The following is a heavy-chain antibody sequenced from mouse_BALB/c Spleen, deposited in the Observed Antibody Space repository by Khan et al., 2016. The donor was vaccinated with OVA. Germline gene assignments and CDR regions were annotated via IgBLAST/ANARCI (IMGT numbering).Heavy chain of an antibody. Sequence: EVQLQESGGDLVKTGGSLKLSCAASGFTFSTYGMSWVRQTPDKRLEWVATISSGGHYTYYIDSLKGRFTISRDNAKNTLYLQMTRMRSEDTAMYYCTRLAYYYNSEGFAYWGQGTLVTVSA. CDR2: ISSGGHYT. CDR1: GFTFSTYG. J-gene: IGHJ3*01. D-gene: IGHD1-1*02. V-gene: IGHV5-6*01. CDR3: TRLAYYYNSEGFAY.